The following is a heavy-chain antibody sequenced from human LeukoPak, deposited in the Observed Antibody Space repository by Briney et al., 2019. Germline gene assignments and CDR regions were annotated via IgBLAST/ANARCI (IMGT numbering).Heavy chain of an antibody. CDR2: ISFHGTDT. V-gene: IGHV3-30*04. Sequence: PGGSLRLSCAASGFTFISYAIHWVRQAPGKGLEWVAVISFHGTDTFYADSVKGRFTISRDNSKNTLYLQMNTLRAEDTSFYYCAKDNSHWLFDYWGRGTLVTVSS. CDR3: AKDNSHWLFDY. D-gene: IGHD1-1*01. J-gene: IGHJ4*02. CDR1: GFTFISYA.